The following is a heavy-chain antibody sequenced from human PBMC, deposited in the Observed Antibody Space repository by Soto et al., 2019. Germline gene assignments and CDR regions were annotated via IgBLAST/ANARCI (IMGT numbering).Heavy chain of an antibody. Sequence: GGSLRLSCTGSAFNFANYALTWVRQAPGKGLEWVGFIRGETNGGTADYAAPLKGRITISRDDSKSIAYLEINSLQTEDTAVYYCTRYSYESSGYYVYWGQGTPVTVSS. V-gene: IGHV3-49*04. CDR2: IRGETNGGTA. J-gene: IGHJ4*02. CDR1: AFNFANYA. D-gene: IGHD3-22*01. CDR3: TRYSYESSGYYVY.